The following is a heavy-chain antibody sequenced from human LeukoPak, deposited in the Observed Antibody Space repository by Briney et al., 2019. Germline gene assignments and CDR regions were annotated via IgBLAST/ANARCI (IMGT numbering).Heavy chain of an antibody. J-gene: IGHJ4*02. CDR1: GGAFSGYS. Sequence: SETLSLTCAVYGGAFSGYSWSWIRQPPGKGLKWIGEIDPNGTTNYNPSLKSRVIVSVDTSKNQFSLNLNSVTAADTALYYCARGRSYEYGDYDYWGQGTLVTVSS. V-gene: IGHV4-34*01. D-gene: IGHD3-16*01. CDR3: ARGRSYEYGDYDY. CDR2: IDPNGTT.